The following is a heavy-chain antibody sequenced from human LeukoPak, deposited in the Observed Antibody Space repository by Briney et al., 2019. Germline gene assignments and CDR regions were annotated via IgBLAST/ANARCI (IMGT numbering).Heavy chain of an antibody. D-gene: IGHD6-13*01. CDR2: IYSGGST. J-gene: IGHJ6*03. V-gene: IGHV3-66*04. CDR3: ARQGGGYSSSWYVEHYYYMDV. CDR1: EFSVGSNY. Sequence: GGSLRLSCAASEFSVGSNYMTWVRQAPGKGLEWVSLIYSGGSTYYADSVKGRFTISRDNSKNTLYLQMNSLRAEDTAVYYCARQGGGYSSSWYVEHYYYMDVWGKGTTVTVSS.